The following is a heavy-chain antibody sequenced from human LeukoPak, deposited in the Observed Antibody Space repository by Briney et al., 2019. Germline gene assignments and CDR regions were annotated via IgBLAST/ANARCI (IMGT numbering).Heavy chain of an antibody. CDR2: ISGSGGST. D-gene: IGHD6-13*01. CDR1: GFTFSSYA. CDR3: AKDKVSSSWYYFDY. Sequence: PGGSLRLSCAASGFTFSSYAMSWVRQAPGKGLEWVSEISGSGGSTYYADSVKGRFTISRDNSKNTLYLQMNSLRAEDTAVYYCAKDKVSSSWYYFDYWGQGTLVTVPS. V-gene: IGHV3-23*01. J-gene: IGHJ4*02.